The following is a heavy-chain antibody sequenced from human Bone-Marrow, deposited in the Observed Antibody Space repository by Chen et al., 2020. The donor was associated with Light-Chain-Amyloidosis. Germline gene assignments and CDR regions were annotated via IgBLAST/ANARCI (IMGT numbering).Heavy chain of an antibody. CDR3: ARTSGPSHFDY. Sequence: QVQLRESGPGLVQASETLSLTCTVSGGSIRSYFWSWIRQSPGKGLEWFGYIYYDGSTHYNPSLKSRVTISQDTSKNQYSLKLNSVTAADTAIYYCARTSGPSHFDYWGQGTLVTVSS. CDR2: IYYDGST. J-gene: IGHJ4*02. CDR1: GGSIRSYF. V-gene: IGHV4-59*01. D-gene: IGHD3-10*01.